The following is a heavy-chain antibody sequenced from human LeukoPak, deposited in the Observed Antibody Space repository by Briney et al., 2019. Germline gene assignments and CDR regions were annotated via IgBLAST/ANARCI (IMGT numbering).Heavy chain of an antibody. J-gene: IGHJ4*02. V-gene: IGHV3-53*01. CDR3: ARGGSLDY. CDR1: GFTFSSYA. CDR2: IYSGGST. Sequence: AGRSLRLSCAASGFTFSSYAMHWVRQAPGKGLEWVSVIYSGGSTYYADSVKGRFTMSRDNSKNTLYLQMNSLRAEDTAVYYCARGGSLDYWGQGTLVTVSS. D-gene: IGHD4-23*01.